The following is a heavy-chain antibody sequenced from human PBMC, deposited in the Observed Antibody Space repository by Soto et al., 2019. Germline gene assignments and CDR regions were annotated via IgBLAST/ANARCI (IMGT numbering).Heavy chain of an antibody. D-gene: IGHD2-15*01. CDR1: GCTFSSYA. V-gene: IGHV3-23*01. CDR3: ALREMGCSGGSCYSLHYYYYYMDV. CDR2: ISGSGGST. Sequence: EVQLLESGGGLVQPGGSLRLSCAASGCTFSSYAMSWVRQAPRKGLEWVSAISGSGGSTYYADSVKGRFTISRDNSKNTLYLQMNSLRAEDTAVYYCALREMGCSGGSCYSLHYYYYYMDVWGKGTTVTVSS. J-gene: IGHJ6*03.